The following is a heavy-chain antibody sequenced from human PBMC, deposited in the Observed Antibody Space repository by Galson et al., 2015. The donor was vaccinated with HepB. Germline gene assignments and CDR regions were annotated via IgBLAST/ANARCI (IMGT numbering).Heavy chain of an antibody. J-gene: IGHJ4*02. Sequence: SLRLSCAASGFTFSSYWMHWVRQAPGKGLVWVSRINSDGSSTSYADSVKGRFTISRDNAKNTLYLQMNSLRAEDTAVYYCARENLGYCSGGSCYPHSYYWGQGTLVTVSS. CDR1: GFTFSSYW. CDR3: ARENLGYCSGGSCYPHSYY. V-gene: IGHV3-74*01. D-gene: IGHD2-15*01. CDR2: INSDGSST.